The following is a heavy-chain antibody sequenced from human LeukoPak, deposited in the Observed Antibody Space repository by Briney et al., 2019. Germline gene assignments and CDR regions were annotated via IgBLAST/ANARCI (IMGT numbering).Heavy chain of an antibody. CDR2: IYYSGGT. Sequence: SETLSLTCTVYGGSISSDYWSWIRQPPGKGLDWIGYIYYSGGTYYNPSLKSRVTISVDTSKKQFSLKLSSVTAADTAVYYCARVGTALDGGYWGQGIQVTVAS. J-gene: IGHJ4*02. D-gene: IGHD1-7*01. V-gene: IGHV4-59*01. CDR3: ARVGTALDGGY. CDR1: GGSISSDY.